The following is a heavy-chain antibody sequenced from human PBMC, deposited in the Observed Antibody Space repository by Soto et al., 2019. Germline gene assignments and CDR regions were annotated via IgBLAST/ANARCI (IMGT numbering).Heavy chain of an antibody. CDR2: IYTSGST. CDR3: AREGYYYGMDV. V-gene: IGHV4-4*07. J-gene: IGHJ6*02. Sequence: LSLPCTVSGGSIGSYYWSWIRQPAGKGLEWIGRIYTSGSTNYNPSLKSRVTMSVDTSKNQFSLKLSSVTAADTAVYYCAREGYYYGMDVWGQGTTVTVSS. CDR1: GGSIGSYY.